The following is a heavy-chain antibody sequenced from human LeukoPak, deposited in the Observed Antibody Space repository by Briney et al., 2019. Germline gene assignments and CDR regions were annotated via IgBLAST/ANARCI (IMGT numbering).Heavy chain of an antibody. J-gene: IGHJ4*02. CDR1: GFTFSSYA. CDR3: ARGRLSGSGSYREEYYFDY. Sequence: GGSLRLSCAASGFTFSSYAMHWVRQAPGKGLEWVAVISYDGSNKYYADSVKGRFTISRDNSKNTLYLQMNSLRAEDTAVYYCARGRLSGSGSYREEYYFDYWSQGTLVTLSS. CDR2: ISYDGSNK. V-gene: IGHV3-30*04. D-gene: IGHD3-10*01.